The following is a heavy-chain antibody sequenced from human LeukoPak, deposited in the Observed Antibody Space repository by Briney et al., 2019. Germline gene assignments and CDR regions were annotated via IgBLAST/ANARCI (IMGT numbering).Heavy chain of an antibody. CDR1: GGSFSGYY. D-gene: IGHD3-10*01. Sequence: SETLSLNCAVYGGSFSGYYWSWLRQPPGKGLEWIGEINHSGSTNYNPSLKSRVTISVDTSKNQFSLKLSSVTVADTAVYYCVMVRGVIKSFYFDYWGQGTLVTVSS. V-gene: IGHV4-34*01. CDR3: VMVRGVIKSFYFDY. CDR2: INHSGST. J-gene: IGHJ4*02.